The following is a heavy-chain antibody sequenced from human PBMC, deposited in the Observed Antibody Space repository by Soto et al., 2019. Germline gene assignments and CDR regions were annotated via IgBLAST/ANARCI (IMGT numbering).Heavy chain of an antibody. V-gene: IGHV1-2*04. Sequence: QVQLVQSGAEVRKPGASVKVSCKASGYIFTGYFLHWVRQAPGQGLEWMGWVNPHSGATNYAQRFQAYVTMTRDTSINTAYMELSRLTSDDTAVYYCARGVLGADSFDIWGQGTMVTVSS. J-gene: IGHJ3*02. CDR3: ARGVLGADSFDI. D-gene: IGHD3-16*01. CDR1: GYIFTGYF. CDR2: VNPHSGAT.